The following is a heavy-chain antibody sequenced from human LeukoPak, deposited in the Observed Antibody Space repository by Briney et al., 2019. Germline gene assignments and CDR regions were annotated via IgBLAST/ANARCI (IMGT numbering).Heavy chain of an antibody. CDR2: ISGREDST. Sequence: PGGSLRLSCAASGFTVTNYAMYWVRQAPGKGVEWVSAISGREDSTYYADSVKGRFTISRDTSKNTLFLQMNSLRAEDTAVYYCAKWGDYDILTGYYDPDYWGQGTLVTVSS. J-gene: IGHJ4*02. CDR1: GFTVTNYA. V-gene: IGHV3-23*01. CDR3: AKWGDYDILTGYYDPDY. D-gene: IGHD3-9*01.